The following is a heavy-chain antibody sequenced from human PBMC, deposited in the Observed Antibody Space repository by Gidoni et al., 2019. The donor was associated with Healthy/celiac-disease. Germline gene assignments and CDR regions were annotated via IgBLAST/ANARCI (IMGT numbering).Heavy chain of an antibody. CDR3: ARVRRPYDFWSGYTENYYGMDV. CDR1: GFTFLSLA. D-gene: IGHD3-3*01. V-gene: IGHV3-30*01. J-gene: IGHJ6*02. CDR2: ISYDGSNK. Sequence: QVQLVESGGGVVQPGRSLRLSCAASGFTFLSLAIHWVRRAPGKGLEWVAVISYDGSNKYYADSVKGRFTISRDNSKNTLYLQMNSLRAEDTAVYYCARVRRPYDFWSGYTENYYGMDVWGQGTTVTVSS.